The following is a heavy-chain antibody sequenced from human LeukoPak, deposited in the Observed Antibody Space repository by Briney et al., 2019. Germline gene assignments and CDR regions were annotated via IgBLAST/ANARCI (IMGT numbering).Heavy chain of an antibody. CDR2: ISSSSSYI. Sequence: GGSLRLSCAASGFTFSSYSVNWVRQAPGKGLEWVSSISSSSSYIYYADSVKVRFTISRDNAKNSLYLQMNSLRAEDTAVYYCARVSHGKYFDYWGQGTLVTVSS. J-gene: IGHJ4*02. V-gene: IGHV3-21*01. CDR3: ARVSHGKYFDY. CDR1: GFTFSSYS.